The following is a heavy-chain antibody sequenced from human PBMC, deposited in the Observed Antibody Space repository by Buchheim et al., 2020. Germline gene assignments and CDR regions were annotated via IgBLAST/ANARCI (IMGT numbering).Heavy chain of an antibody. V-gene: IGHV4-31*03. CDR2: IYDSART. CDR3: ASYYVGEGGRGY. Sequence: VQLQESGPGVAKPSQTVSLTCTVSGASISSGAHHWAWIRQHPGKGLEWIGCIYDSARTYYNPSLQSRVSISVDTSQNQFSLKLTSATAADTALYYCASYYVGEGGRGYWGQGT. CDR1: GASISSGAHH. D-gene: IGHD3-10*02. J-gene: IGHJ4*02.